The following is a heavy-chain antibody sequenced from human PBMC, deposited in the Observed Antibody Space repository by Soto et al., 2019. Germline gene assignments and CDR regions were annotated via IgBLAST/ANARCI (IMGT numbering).Heavy chain of an antibody. J-gene: IGHJ6*02. Sequence: GGSLRHSCAASGFTVSSNYMSWVRQAPGKGLEWVSVIYSGGSTYYADSVKGRFTISRDNSKNTLYLQMNSLRAEDTAVYYCARGRIPTGMDVWGQGTTVTVSS. CDR2: IYSGGST. CDR1: GFTVSSNY. V-gene: IGHV3-66*01. CDR3: ARGRIPTGMDV.